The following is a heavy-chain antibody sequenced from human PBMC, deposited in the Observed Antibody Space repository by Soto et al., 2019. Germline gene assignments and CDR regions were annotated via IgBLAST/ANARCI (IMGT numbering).Heavy chain of an antibody. CDR3: AKTNGGWLGYCSSTSCYTVAGYYGMDV. CDR2: TYYRSKWYN. D-gene: IGHD2-2*02. J-gene: IGHJ6*02. CDR1: GDSVSSNSAA. V-gene: IGHV6-1*01. Sequence: SQTLSLTCAISGDSVSSNSAAWNWIRQSPSRGLEWLGRTYYRSKWYNDYAVSVESRITINPDTSKNQFSLQLNSVTPEDTAVYYCAKTNGGWLGYCSSTSCYTVAGYYGMDVWGQGTTVTVSS.